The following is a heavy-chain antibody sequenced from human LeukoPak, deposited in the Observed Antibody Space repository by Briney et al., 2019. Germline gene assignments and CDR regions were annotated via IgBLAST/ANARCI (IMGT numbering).Heavy chain of an antibody. CDR2: IYYDGSR. CDR3: ARKPDSRNWYDP. CDR1: GGSFSGYY. Sequence: PSETLSLTCAVYGGSFSGYYWSWIRQPPGMGLEGIGYIYYDGSRFYNPSLRSRVTMSVDTSKNQFSLRLNSVTAVDTAVYYCARKPDSRNWYDPWGQGALVIVSS. V-gene: IGHV4-34*01. D-gene: IGHD6-13*01. J-gene: IGHJ5*02.